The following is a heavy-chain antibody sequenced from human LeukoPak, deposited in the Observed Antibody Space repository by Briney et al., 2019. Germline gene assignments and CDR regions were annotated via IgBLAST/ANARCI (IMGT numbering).Heavy chain of an antibody. Sequence: SETLSLTCTVSGGSISSSSYYWTWTRQPPGKGLEWIGYVYYSGSTSYNPSLKSRVTISVDTSSNQFSLRLSSVTAADTAVYYCASGADYSNYYFDYWGQGTLVTVSS. CDR2: VYYSGST. D-gene: IGHD4-11*01. CDR1: GGSISSSSYY. V-gene: IGHV4-61*01. J-gene: IGHJ4*02. CDR3: ASGADYSNYYFDY.